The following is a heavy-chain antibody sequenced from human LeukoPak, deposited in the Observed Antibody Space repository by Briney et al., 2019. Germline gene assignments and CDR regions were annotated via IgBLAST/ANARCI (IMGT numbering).Heavy chain of an antibody. CDR1: GFTFSSYS. CDR2: ISSSSSYI. J-gene: IGHJ4*02. CDR3: ARESTPLHYDRSGSWDY. D-gene: IGHD3-22*01. V-gene: IGHV3-21*01. Sequence: SGGSLRLSCAASGFTFSSYSMNWVRQAPGKGLEWVSSISSSSSYIYYADSVKGRFTISRDNAKNSLYLQMNSLRAEDTAVYYCARESTPLHYDRSGSWDYWGQGTLVTVSS.